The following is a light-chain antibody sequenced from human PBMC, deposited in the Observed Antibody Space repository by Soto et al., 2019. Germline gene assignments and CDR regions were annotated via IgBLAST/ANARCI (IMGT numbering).Light chain of an antibody. Sequence: QSVLTQSTSASASPGASVKLTCTLSSGHSDYAIAWHQQQPEKGPRYLMKVTSDGSHTKGDGIPDRFSGSSSGADRYLTISSLRSDDEADYYCQAWGTGGVFGGGTKLTVL. CDR1: SGHSDYA. J-gene: IGLJ3*02. V-gene: IGLV4-69*01. CDR2: VTSDGSH. CDR3: QAWGTGGV.